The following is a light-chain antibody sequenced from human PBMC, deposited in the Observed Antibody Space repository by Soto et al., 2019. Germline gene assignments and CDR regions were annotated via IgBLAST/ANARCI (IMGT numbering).Light chain of an antibody. J-gene: IGLJ2*01. Sequence: QSVLTQPPSVSGAPGQRVTISCAGSSSNIGADYDVHWYQQLPGTAPKLLIYGNSNRPSGVPDRFSGSKSGTSVSLAIAWLQAEDEADYYCQSYDSSLSVVFGGGTKLTVL. V-gene: IGLV1-40*01. CDR1: SSNIGADYD. CDR2: GNS. CDR3: QSYDSSLSVV.